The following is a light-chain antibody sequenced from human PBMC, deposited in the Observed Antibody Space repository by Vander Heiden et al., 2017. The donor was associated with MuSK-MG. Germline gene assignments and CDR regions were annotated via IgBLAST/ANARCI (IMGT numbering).Light chain of an antibody. J-gene: IGKJ4*01. CDR2: PS. CDR3: QQYDSSPPFA. CDR1: QTASHNSTNYTS. Sequence: DFVAVSLGESLTINCKSTQTASHNSTNYTSVAWYRQTSVQPPKLLTWPSTREAGVAARFNSSENATDFTLTIASRQAEDVAPYFCQQYDSSPPFAFGGGTKVEI. V-gene: IGKV4-1*01.